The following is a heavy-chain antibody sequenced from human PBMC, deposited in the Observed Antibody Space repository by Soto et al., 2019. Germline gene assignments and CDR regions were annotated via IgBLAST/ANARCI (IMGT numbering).Heavy chain of an antibody. J-gene: IGHJ4*02. Sequence: QVQLVESGGGVVQPGKSLRLSCAASGFTFSTYGMHWVRQAPGKGLEWVAVIWYDGSNKYHGDSLKGRFTISRDNSKNTLYPQINTLRAEDTAVYYCGRDGALGDTAVVDSWGQGTLVTVSS. CDR3: GRDGALGDTAVVDS. V-gene: IGHV3-33*01. CDR2: IWYDGSNK. CDR1: GFTFSTYG. D-gene: IGHD5-18*01.